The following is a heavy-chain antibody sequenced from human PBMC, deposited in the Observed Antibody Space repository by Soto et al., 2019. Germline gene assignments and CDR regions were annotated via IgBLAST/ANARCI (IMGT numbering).Heavy chain of an antibody. CDR3: ASEGYPIDY. J-gene: IGHJ4*02. Sequence: EVQLVESGGGLVQPGGSLRLSCAASGFTFSSYSMNWVRQAPGKGLEWVSYISSSRSTKYYADSVKGRFTMSRDNAKNSLYLQMNSRRDEDTAVYYCASEGYPIDYWGQGTLVTVSS. V-gene: IGHV3-48*02. CDR2: ISSSRSTK. D-gene: IGHD6-13*01. CDR1: GFTFSSYS.